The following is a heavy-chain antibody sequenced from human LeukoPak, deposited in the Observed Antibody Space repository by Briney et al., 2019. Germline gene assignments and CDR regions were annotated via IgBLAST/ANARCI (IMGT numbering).Heavy chain of an antibody. J-gene: IGHJ5*02. CDR2: IDNDGSDT. Sequence: GGSLRLSCAASGFTFTSHWMHWVRQAPGKGLVWVSRIDNDGSDTTYADSVRGRFTISRDNAKNTLYLQMDSLRAEDTAAYYCVRDRPHNWFDPWGQGTLVTVPS. CDR1: GFTFTSHW. CDR3: VRDRPHNWFDP. D-gene: IGHD6-6*01. V-gene: IGHV3-74*01.